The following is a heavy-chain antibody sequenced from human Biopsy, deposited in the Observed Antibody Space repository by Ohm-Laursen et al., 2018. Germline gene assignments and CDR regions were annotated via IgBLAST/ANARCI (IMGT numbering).Heavy chain of an antibody. Sequence: TLSLTCTVSGGSISSDWWSWIRQTPEKGLEWIGYVYYSGTTTYNPSLRSRVTISVDTSMNQISLRLQSVTAADTAIYYCTRATNSTGWPYYYFYGIDIWGQGTTVTVSS. CDR1: GGSISSDW. CDR2: VYYSGTT. D-gene: IGHD2/OR15-2a*01. J-gene: IGHJ6*02. V-gene: IGHV4-59*01. CDR3: TRATNSTGWPYYYFYGIDI.